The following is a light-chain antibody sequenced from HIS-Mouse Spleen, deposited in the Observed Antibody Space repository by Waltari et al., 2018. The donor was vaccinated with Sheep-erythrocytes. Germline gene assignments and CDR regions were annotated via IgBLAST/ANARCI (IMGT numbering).Light chain of an antibody. CDR2: EVS. J-gene: IGLJ3*02. CDR1: SSDVGGYNS. V-gene: IGLV2-8*01. CDR3: SSYAGSNNWV. Sequence: QSALTQPPSASGSPGQSVTISCPGTSSDVGGYNSVSWYQQHPGKAPKPMIYEVSKRPSGVPDRFSGSKSGNTASLTVSGLQAEDEADYYCSSYAGSNNWVFGGGTKLTVL.